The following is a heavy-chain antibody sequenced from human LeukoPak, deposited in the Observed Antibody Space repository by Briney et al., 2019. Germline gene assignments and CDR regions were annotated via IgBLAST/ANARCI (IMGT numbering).Heavy chain of an antibody. CDR3: ARDLSGIWFGEPEYLNPYFDY. CDR1: GYSISSGYY. V-gene: IGHV4-38-2*02. Sequence: PSETLSLTCTVSGYSISSGYYWGWIRQPPGKGLEWIGSIYHSGSTYYNPSLKSRVTISVDTSKNQFSLKLSSVTAADTAVYYCARDLSGIWFGEPEYLNPYFDYWGQGTLVTVSS. CDR2: IYHSGST. J-gene: IGHJ4*02. D-gene: IGHD3-10*01.